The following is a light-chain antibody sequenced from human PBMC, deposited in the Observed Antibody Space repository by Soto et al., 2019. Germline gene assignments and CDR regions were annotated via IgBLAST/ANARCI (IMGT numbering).Light chain of an antibody. CDR3: GTWDESLFSFV. Sequence: QSVLTQPDSVSGSPGQSITISCAGTRXDIGAYDYVSWYQQHPGNAPKLLVYEVTNRPSGVSDRFSGSKSGNTASLTISGLQSEDEADYYCGTWDESLFSFVFGPGTKVT. V-gene: IGLV2-14*01. J-gene: IGLJ1*01. CDR1: RXDIGAYDY. CDR2: EVT.